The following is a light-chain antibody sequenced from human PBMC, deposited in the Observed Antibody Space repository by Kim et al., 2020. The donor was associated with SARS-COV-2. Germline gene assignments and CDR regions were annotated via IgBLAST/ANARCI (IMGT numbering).Light chain of an antibody. Sequence: EIVLTQSPGTLSLSPGERATLSCRASQSVSSSYLAWYQQKPAQAPRLLTYGSSSRATGIPASFSGSGSGTDFTLTINRLDPEDFALYYCQQYGSSPMYTFGQGNKVEI. CDR1: QSVSSSY. CDR3: QQYGSSPMYT. CDR2: GSS. J-gene: IGKJ2*01. V-gene: IGKV3-20*01.